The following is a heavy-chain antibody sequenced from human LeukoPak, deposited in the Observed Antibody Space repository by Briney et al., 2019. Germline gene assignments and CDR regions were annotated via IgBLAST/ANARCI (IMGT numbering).Heavy chain of an antibody. CDR3: ARGGWKYSGTYLNY. D-gene: IGHD1-26*01. CDR2: INHSGST. Sequence: SETLPLTCAVYGESFSGYYWSWIRQPPGKGLEWIGEINHSGSTNYNPSLKSRVTISVDTSKNQFSLKLSSVTAADTAVYYCARGGWKYSGTYLNYWGQGTLLTVSS. V-gene: IGHV4-34*01. J-gene: IGHJ4*02. CDR1: GESFSGYY.